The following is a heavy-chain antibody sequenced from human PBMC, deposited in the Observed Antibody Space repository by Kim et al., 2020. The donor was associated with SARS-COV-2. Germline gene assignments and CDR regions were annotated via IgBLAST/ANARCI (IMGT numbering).Heavy chain of an antibody. CDR1: GGSISSSSYY. J-gene: IGHJ6*02. Sequence: SQTLSLTCTVSGGSISSSSYYWGWIRQPPGKGLEWIGSIYYSGSTYYNPSLKSRVTISVDTSKNQFSLKLSSVTAADTAVYYCARPLYYDILTGYYSGSYGMDVWGQGTTVTVSS. D-gene: IGHD3-9*01. V-gene: IGHV4-39*01. CDR3: ARPLYYDILTGYYSGSYGMDV. CDR2: IYYSGST.